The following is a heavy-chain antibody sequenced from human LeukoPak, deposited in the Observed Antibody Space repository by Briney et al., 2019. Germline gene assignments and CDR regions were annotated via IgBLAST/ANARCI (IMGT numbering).Heavy chain of an antibody. CDR3: ASLRGDGYNFSFDY. Sequence: SETLSLTCAVYGGSFSGYYWSWIRQPPGKGLEWIGSIYYSGSTYYNPSLKSRVTISVDTSKNQFSLKLSSVTAADTAVYYCASLRGDGYNFSFDYWGQGTLVTVSS. D-gene: IGHD5-24*01. J-gene: IGHJ4*02. CDR2: IYYSGST. CDR1: GGSFSGYY. V-gene: IGHV4-34*01.